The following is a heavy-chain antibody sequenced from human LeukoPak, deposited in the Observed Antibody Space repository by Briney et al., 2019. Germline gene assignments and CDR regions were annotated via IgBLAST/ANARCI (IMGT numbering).Heavy chain of an antibody. J-gene: IGHJ4*02. D-gene: IGHD3-9*01. V-gene: IGHV1-8*03. CDR2: MNPNSGNT. Sequence: ASVKVSCKASGYTSTSYDINWARQATGQGLEWMGWMNPNSGNTGYAQKFQDRVTITRNTSISTAYMELNSLRSEDTAVYYCAREYYDILTGLYYFDYWGQGTLVTVSS. CDR3: AREYYDILTGLYYFDY. CDR1: GYTSTSYD.